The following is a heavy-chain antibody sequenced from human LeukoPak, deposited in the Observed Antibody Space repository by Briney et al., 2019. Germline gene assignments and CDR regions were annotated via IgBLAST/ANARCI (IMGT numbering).Heavy chain of an antibody. CDR3: ARDVYGSGSYSPSGYFDY. CDR1: GFTFSSYE. J-gene: IGHJ4*02. V-gene: IGHV3-48*03. CDR2: ISSSGSTT. D-gene: IGHD3-10*01. Sequence: GGSLRLSCAASGFTFSSYEMNWVRQAPGKGLEWVSYISSSGSTTYYADSVKGRFTISRDNAKNSLYLQMNSLRAEDTAVYYCARDVYGSGSYSPSGYFDYWGQGTLVTVSS.